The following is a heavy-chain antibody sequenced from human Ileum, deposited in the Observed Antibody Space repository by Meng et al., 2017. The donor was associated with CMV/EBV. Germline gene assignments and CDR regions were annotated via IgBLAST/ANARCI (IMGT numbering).Heavy chain of an antibody. CDR1: GLAFGEYA. V-gene: IGHV3-49*04. CDR3: TGAGKYQLLDIDY. Sequence: GESLKISCSTSGLAFGEYAMSWVRQAPGKGLEWVGFIRSKAYGGTTEYAASVEGRFTVSRDDSKRTAYLQMDSLKTEDTAVYYCTGAGKYQLLDIDYWGQGTLVTVSS. D-gene: IGHD2-2*01. CDR2: IRSKAYGGTT. J-gene: IGHJ4*02.